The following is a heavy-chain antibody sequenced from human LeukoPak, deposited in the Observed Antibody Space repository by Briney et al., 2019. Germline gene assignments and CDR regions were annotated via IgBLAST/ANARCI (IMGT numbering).Heavy chain of an antibody. CDR2: IWYDGNNK. D-gene: IGHD1-26*01. CDR1: GFTFSSYG. J-gene: IGHJ6*02. Sequence: GGSLRLSCAASGFTFSSYGMHWVRQAPGKGLEWVAVIWYDGNNKYYADFVKGRFTISRDNSKNTLHLQMNSLRAEDTAVYNCARDRGSREDGMDVWGQGTTVTVSS. V-gene: IGHV3-33*01. CDR3: ARDRGSREDGMDV.